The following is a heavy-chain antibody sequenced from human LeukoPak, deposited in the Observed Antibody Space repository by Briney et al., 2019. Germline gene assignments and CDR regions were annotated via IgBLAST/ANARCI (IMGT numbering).Heavy chain of an antibody. CDR2: INDSGST. Sequence: SETLSLTCAVYGGSFSGYYWSWIRQPPGRGLEWIGEINDSGSTNYNPSLKSRVTISVDTSKNQFSLKLSSVTAADTAVYYCASSGSYWEDAFDIWGQGTMVTVSS. CDR1: GGSFSGYY. CDR3: ASSGSYWEDAFDI. V-gene: IGHV4-34*01. J-gene: IGHJ3*02. D-gene: IGHD1-26*01.